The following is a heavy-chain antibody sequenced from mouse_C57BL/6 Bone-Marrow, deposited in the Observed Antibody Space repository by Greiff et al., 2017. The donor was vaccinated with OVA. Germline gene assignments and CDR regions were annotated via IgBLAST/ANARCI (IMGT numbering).Heavy chain of an antibody. D-gene: IGHD4-1*01. V-gene: IGHV1-50*01. CDR2: IDPSDSYT. CDR3: ARIRWGFAY. Sequence: QVQLQQPGAELVKPGASVKLSCKASGYTFTSYWMQWVNQRPGQGLEWIGEIDPSDSYTNYNQKFKGKATLTVDTSSSTAYMQLSSLTSEDSAVYYCARIRWGFAYWGQGTLVTVSA. CDR1: GYTFTSYW. J-gene: IGHJ3*01.